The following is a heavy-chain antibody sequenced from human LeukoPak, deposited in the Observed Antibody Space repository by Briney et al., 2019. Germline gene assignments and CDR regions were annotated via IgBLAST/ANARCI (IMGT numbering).Heavy chain of an antibody. D-gene: IGHD3-10*01. V-gene: IGHV3-21*01. CDR3: ARETRVYYYMDF. Sequence: GGSLRLSCAASGFTFSNYIMNWVRQAPGKGLEWVSSISSSSSYIYYADSVKGRFTISRDNAKNSLYLQMNSLRAEDTAVYYWARETRVYYYMDFWGKGTKVTGYS. J-gene: IGHJ6*03. CDR1: GFTFSNYI. CDR2: ISSSSSYI.